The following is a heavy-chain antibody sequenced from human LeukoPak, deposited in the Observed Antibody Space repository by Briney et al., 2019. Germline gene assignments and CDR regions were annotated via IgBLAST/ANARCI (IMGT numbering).Heavy chain of an antibody. D-gene: IGHD5-18*01. CDR2: ISYDGSNK. CDR3: ARDGDSYGTSSYYYMDV. Sequence: PGGSLRLSCAASGFTFSSYAMHWVRQAPGKGLEWVAVISYDGSNKYYSDSVKGRFTISRDNSKNTLYLQMNSLRAEDTAVYYCARDGDSYGTSSYYYMDVWGKGTTVTVSS. V-gene: IGHV3-30*04. J-gene: IGHJ6*03. CDR1: GFTFSSYA.